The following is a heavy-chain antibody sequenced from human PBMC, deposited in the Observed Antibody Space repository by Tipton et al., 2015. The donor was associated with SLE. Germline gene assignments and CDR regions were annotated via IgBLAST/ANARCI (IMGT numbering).Heavy chain of an antibody. D-gene: IGHD6-19*01. CDR2: VCYSGST. Sequence: GLVKPSETLSLTCTVSGGSISSSSYYWGWIRQPPGTGLEWIGSVCYSGSTYYSPSLKSRVTISVDTSKNQFSLKLSSVTAADTAVYFCARESSGNHYMDVWGKGTTVTVSS. CDR3: ARESSGNHYMDV. CDR1: GGSISSSSYY. V-gene: IGHV4-39*01. J-gene: IGHJ6*03.